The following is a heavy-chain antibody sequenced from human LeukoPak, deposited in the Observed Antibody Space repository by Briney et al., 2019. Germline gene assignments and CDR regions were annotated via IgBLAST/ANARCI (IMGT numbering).Heavy chain of an antibody. Sequence: GSLRLSCAASGFIFSNAWMSWVRQTPGKGLEWIGSIYHSGSTYYNPSLKSRVTISVDTSKNQFSLKLSSVTAADTAVYYCARDGYSSSWYWFDPWGQGTLVTVSS. CDR1: GFIFSNAW. CDR2: IYHSGST. J-gene: IGHJ5*02. CDR3: ARDGYSSSWYWFDP. V-gene: IGHV4-4*02. D-gene: IGHD6-13*01.